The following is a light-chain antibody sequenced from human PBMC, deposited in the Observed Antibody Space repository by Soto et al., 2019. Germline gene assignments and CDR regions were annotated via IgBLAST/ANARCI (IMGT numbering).Light chain of an antibody. CDR1: SSDVGLYDY. CDR3: CSYAGSSTYV. CDR2: AVS. Sequence: QSVLTQPASVSGSPGQSITISCTGTSSDVGLYDYVSWYQQHPGKAPQLMIYAVSKRPSGVSNRFSGSKSGNTASLTISGLQAEDEADYYCCSYAGSSTYVFGTGTKVTVL. V-gene: IGLV2-23*02. J-gene: IGLJ1*01.